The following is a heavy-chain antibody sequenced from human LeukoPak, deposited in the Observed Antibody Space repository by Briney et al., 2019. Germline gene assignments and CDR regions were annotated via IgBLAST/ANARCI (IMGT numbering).Heavy chain of an antibody. CDR2: ISAYNGNT. Sequence: GASVKVSCKASGYTFTSYGISWVRQAPGQGLEWMGWISAYNGNTNYAQKLQGRVTMTTDTSTSTAYMELRSLRSDDTAVYYCARAEYYDSSGYYSPLGYWGQGTLVTVSS. V-gene: IGHV1-18*01. CDR3: ARAEYYDSSGYYSPLGY. CDR1: GYTFTSYG. J-gene: IGHJ4*02. D-gene: IGHD3-22*01.